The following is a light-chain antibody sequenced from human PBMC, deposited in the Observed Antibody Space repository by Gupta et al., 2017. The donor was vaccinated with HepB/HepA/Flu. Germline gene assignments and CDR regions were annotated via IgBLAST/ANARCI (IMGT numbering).Light chain of an antibody. CDR3: QQYNNWPPLT. J-gene: IGKJ5*01. Sequence: EIVMTQSPATLSVSPGERATLSCRASQSVSSNLAWYQQKPGQAPRLLIYGASTRATGIPARFSGSGCGIKFTLTISSRQSEDFAVYYCQQYNNWPPLTFGQGTRLEIK. V-gene: IGKV3-15*01. CDR1: QSVSSN. CDR2: GAS.